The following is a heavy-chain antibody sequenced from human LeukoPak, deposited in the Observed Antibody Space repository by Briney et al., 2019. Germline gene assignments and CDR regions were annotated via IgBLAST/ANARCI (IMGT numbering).Heavy chain of an antibody. D-gene: IGHD3-3*01. CDR1: GFTFSSYS. Sequence: KTGGSLRLSCAASGFTFSSYSMNWVRQAPGKGLEWVSSISSSSSYIYYADSVKGRFTISRDNAKNSLYLQMKSLRAEDTAVYYCARASHYDFWSGYSPDYWGQGTLVTVSS. CDR2: ISSSSSYI. J-gene: IGHJ4*02. V-gene: IGHV3-21*01. CDR3: ARASHYDFWSGYSPDY.